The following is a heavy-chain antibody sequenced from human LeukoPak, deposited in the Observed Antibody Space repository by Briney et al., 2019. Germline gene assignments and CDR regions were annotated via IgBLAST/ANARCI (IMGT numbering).Heavy chain of an antibody. CDR3: ARDRSGTEHFDY. V-gene: IGHV3-30*04. D-gene: IGHD6-13*01. CDR2: ISYDGSNK. Sequence: GGSLRLSCVGSGFTFSSYAMSWVRQAPGKGLEWVAVISYDGSNKYYADSVKGRFTISRDNSKNTLYLQMNSLRAEDTAVYYCARDRSGTEHFDYWGQGTLVTVSS. J-gene: IGHJ4*02. CDR1: GFTFSSYA.